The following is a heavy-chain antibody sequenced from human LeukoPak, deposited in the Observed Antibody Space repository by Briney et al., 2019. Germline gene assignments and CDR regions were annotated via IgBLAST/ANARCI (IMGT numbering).Heavy chain of an antibody. J-gene: IGHJ4*02. CDR3: ARDLGDYDYGDYGGVY. CDR1: GFTVSSNY. D-gene: IGHD4-17*01. CDR2: IYSGGST. Sequence: GGSLRLSCAASGFTVSSNYMSWVRQAPGKGLEWVSVIYSGGSTYYADSVKGRFTISRDNSKNTLYLQMNSLRAEDTAVYYCARDLGDYDYGDYGGVYWGQGTLVTVSS. V-gene: IGHV3-66*01.